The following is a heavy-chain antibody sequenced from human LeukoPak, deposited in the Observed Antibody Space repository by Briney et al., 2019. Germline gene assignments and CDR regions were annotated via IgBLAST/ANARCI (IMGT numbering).Heavy chain of an antibody. J-gene: IGHJ5*02. CDR1: GGSISSGGYY. V-gene: IGHV4-31*03. CDR2: IYYSGST. Sequence: SGTLSLTCTVSGGSISSGGYYWSWIRQHPGKGLEWIGYIYYSGSTYYNPSLKSRVTISVDTSKNQFSLKLSSVTAADTAVYYCARDLGHEYCSSTSCYTAHWFDPWGQGTLVTVSS. CDR3: ARDLGHEYCSSTSCYTAHWFDP. D-gene: IGHD2-2*02.